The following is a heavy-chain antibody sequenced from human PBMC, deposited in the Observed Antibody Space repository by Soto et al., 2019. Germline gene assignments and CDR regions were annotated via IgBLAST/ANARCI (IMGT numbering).Heavy chain of an antibody. CDR3: ARSSGYFAFDI. CDR2: ISSDGSEI. Sequence: EVQLVESGGGLVQPGGSLGLSCAASGYTFSSYWMYWVRQAPGQGLVWVSHISSDGSEIRYADSVNGRFTISRDNAKSTLFLQMNSLTAEDTAVYYCARSSGYFAFDIWGQGTMVTVSS. D-gene: IGHD3-22*01. J-gene: IGHJ3*02. CDR1: GYTFSSYW. V-gene: IGHV3-74*01.